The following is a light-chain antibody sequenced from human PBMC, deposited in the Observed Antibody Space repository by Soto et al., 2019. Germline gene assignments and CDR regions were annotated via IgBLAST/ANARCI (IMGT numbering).Light chain of an antibody. CDR2: GAS. CDR3: QQYNSYPLT. Sequence: LHRSPSSLSASVGDRVTITCRASQSISTYLNWYQQKPGKAPKLLILGASTMPSGIPARFSGSGSGTEFTLTISSLQSEDFAAYHCQQYNSYPLTFGGGTKVDNK. V-gene: IGKV1-39*01. J-gene: IGKJ4*01. CDR1: QSISTY.